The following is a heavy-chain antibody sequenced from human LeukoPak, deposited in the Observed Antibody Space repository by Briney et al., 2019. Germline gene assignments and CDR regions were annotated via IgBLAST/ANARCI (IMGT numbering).Heavy chain of an antibody. CDR3: AKDESGSYWVGAFDI. CDR2: ISGSGGST. D-gene: IGHD1-26*01. Sequence: GGSLRLSCAASGVTFSSYAMSWVRQAPGKGLEWVSAISGSGGSTYYADSVKGRFTISRDNSKNTLYLQMNSLRAEDTAVYYCAKDESGSYWVGAFDIWGQGTMVTVSS. CDR1: GVTFSSYA. V-gene: IGHV3-23*01. J-gene: IGHJ3*02.